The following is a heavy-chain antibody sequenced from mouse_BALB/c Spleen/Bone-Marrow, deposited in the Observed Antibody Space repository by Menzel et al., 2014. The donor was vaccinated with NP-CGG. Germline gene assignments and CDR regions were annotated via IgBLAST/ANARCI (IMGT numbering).Heavy chain of an antibody. CDR2: IWSGGST. J-gene: IGHJ4*01. V-gene: IGHV2-2*03. CDR3: ARNRDWDGAMDY. CDR1: CFSLTSYG. Sequence: VKLQESGHGLVQPSQSLSITCTVSCFSLTSYGVYWVRRSPGKGLEWLGVIWSGGSTDYNAAFISRLSISKDNSKSXVFFKMNSLQSNDTAIYYCARNRDWDGAMDYWGQGTSVTVSS. D-gene: IGHD4-1*01.